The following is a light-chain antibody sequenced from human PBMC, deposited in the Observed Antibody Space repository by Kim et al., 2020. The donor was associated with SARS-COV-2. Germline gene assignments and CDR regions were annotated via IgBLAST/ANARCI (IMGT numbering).Light chain of an antibody. Sequence: EIVLTQSPGTLSLSPGERATLSCRASESVSGNYIAWYQQRPGQAPRLLIYGASSRATGIPDRFSGSGSGTDFTLTLSRLEPEDFAVYYCQHYGGSPLYTFGQGTKLEI. V-gene: IGKV3-20*01. CDR1: ESVSGNY. CDR2: GAS. CDR3: QHYGGSPLYT. J-gene: IGKJ2*01.